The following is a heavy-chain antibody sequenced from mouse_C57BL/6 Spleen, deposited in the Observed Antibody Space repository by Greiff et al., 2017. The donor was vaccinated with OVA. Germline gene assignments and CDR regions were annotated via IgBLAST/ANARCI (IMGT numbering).Heavy chain of an antibody. Sequence: QVQLQQPGTELVKPGASVKLSCKASGSTFTSYWMHWVKQRPGQGLEWIGNLNPSNGGTNYNEQFKSQATLPVDKASSTAYMQLSSLTSEDSAVYYCARECGTRKNAMDYWGQGTSVTVSS. CDR2: LNPSNGGT. V-gene: IGHV1-53*01. J-gene: IGHJ4*01. CDR3: ARECGTRKNAMDY. D-gene: IGHD3-3*01. CDR1: GSTFTSYW.